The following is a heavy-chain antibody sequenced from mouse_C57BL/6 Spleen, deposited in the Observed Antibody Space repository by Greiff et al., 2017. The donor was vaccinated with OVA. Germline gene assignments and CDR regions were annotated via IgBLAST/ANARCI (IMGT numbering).Heavy chain of an antibody. Sequence: EVQLQQSGPGMVKPSQSLSLTCTVPGYSITSGYDWHWIRHFPGNKLEWMGYISYSGSTNYNPSLKSRIPITPDTSKNLFFLKLKSVPSADTATSSCSRSSHCDNFFSSCGHGPSLPVSS. CDR1: GYSITSGYD. CDR2: ISYSGST. V-gene: IGHV3-1*01. J-gene: IGHJ2*02. CDR3: SRSSHCDNFFSS. D-gene: IGHD2-13*01.